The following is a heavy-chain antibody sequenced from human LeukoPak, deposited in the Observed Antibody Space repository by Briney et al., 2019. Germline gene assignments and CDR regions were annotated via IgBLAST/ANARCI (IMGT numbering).Heavy chain of an antibody. CDR1: GFTFSSYE. CDR2: ISSSGSTI. Sequence: GGSLRLSCAASGFTFSSYEMNWVRQAPGKGLEWVSYISSSGSTIYYADSVKGRFTISRDNAKNSLYLQMNSLRAEDTAVYYCARPYVDTAGDYWGQGTRVTVSS. D-gene: IGHD5-18*01. J-gene: IGHJ4*02. CDR3: ARPYVDTAGDY. V-gene: IGHV3-48*03.